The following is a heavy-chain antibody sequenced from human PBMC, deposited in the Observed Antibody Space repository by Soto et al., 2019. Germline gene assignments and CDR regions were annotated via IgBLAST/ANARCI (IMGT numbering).Heavy chain of an antibody. CDR2: ISRSSTGI. V-gene: IGHV3-48*02. CDR3: ARAVTWGLDV. CDR1: GFTFSLYS. Sequence: ELQLVESGGGLVQPGGSLRLSCAASGFTFSLYSMSWVRQAPGKGLEWVSYISRSSTGIHYADSVKGRFTISRDDATNSMDLQMNSLRDGDTAVYYCARAVTWGLDVWGQGTTVSISS. D-gene: IGHD3-10*01. J-gene: IGHJ6*02.